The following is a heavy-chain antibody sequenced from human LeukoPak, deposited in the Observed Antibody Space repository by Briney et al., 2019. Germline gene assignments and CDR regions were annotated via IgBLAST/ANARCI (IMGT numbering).Heavy chain of an antibody. V-gene: IGHV5-51*01. CDR3: ASLSNCSSTSCYDYFDY. D-gene: IGHD2-2*01. CDR1: GYSFTSYW. CDR2: IYPGDSDT. Sequence: GESLKISCKGSGYSFTSYWIGWVRQMPGKGLEWMGIIYPGDSDTRYSPSFQGQVTISADKSISTAYLQWSSLKASDTAMYYCASLSNCSSTSCYDYFDYWGQGTLVTVSS. J-gene: IGHJ4*02.